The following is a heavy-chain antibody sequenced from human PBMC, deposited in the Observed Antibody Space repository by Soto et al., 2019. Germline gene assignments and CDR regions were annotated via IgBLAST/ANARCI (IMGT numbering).Heavy chain of an antibody. J-gene: IGHJ6*02. CDR1: GGSFSGYY. CDR2: INHSGST. V-gene: IGHV4-34*01. CDR3: ARGRGGPYDFWSGYYSGYYYYYGMDV. Sequence: SETLSLTCAVYGGSFSGYYWSWIRQPPGKGLEWIGEINHSGSTNYNPSLKSRVTISVGTSKNQFSLKLSSVTAADTAVYYCARGRGGPYDFWSGYYSGYYYYYGMDVWGQGTTVTVSS. D-gene: IGHD3-3*01.